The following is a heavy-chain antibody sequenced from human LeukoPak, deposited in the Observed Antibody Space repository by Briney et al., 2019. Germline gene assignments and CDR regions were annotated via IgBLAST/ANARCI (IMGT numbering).Heavy chain of an antibody. Sequence: GGSLRLSCAASGFTFSSYWMSWVRQAPGKGLEWVANIKQDGSDKYYVGSVKGRFTISRDNAKNSLYLQMNSLRAEDTAVYYCARSRVRGVIYFDYWGQGTLVTVSS. CDR3: ARSRVRGVIYFDY. CDR2: IKQDGSDK. CDR1: GFTFSSYW. D-gene: IGHD3-10*01. V-gene: IGHV3-7*01. J-gene: IGHJ4*02.